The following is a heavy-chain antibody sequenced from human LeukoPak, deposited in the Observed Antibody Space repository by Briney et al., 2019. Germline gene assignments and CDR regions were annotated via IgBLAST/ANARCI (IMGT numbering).Heavy chain of an antibody. CDR2: ISSSSSYI. D-gene: IGHD3-3*01. CDR1: GFTFSSYS. CDR3: ARDRSPPDFWSGYYGGRYFDY. V-gene: IGHV3-21*01. J-gene: IGHJ4*02. Sequence: NPGGSPRLSCAASGFTFSSYSMNWVRQAPGKGLEWVSSISSSSSYIYYADSVKGRFTISRDNAKNSLYLQMNSLRAEDTAVYYCARDRSPPDFWSGYYGGRYFDYWGQGTLVTVSS.